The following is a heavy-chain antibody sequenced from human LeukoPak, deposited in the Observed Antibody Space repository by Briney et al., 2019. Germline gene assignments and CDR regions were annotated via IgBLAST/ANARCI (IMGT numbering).Heavy chain of an antibody. CDR2: INHSGST. J-gene: IGHJ6*03. D-gene: IGHD3-10*01. CDR3: ARQRRVRGAKEVYYYYYYYMDV. Sequence: TSETLSLTCTVSGYSISSGYYWGRIRQPPGKGLEWIGEINHSGSTNYNPSLKSRVTILVDTSKNQFSLKLSSVTAADTAVYYCARQRRVRGAKEVYYYYYYYMDVWGKGTTVTISS. V-gene: IGHV4-38-2*02. CDR1: GYSISSGYY.